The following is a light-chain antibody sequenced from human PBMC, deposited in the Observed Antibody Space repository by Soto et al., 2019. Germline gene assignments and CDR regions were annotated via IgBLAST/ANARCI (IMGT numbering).Light chain of an antibody. CDR3: QQYGSSGT. J-gene: IGKJ1*01. V-gene: IGKV3-20*01. CDR2: RTS. CDR1: LSVSSSY. Sequence: EIVMTQSPATLSVSPGERATLSCRASLSVSSSYLAWYQQKPGQAPRLLIYRTSNRATGIPDRFSGSGSGTDFTLTISRLEPEDFAVYYCQQYGSSGTFGQGTKVDI.